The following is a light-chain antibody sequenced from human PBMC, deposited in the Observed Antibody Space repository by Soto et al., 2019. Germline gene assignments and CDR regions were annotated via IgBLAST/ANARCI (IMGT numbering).Light chain of an antibody. CDR2: GAS. CDR3: QQYYYWPANS. CDR1: QSIDSN. Sequence: EIVITPSPATLSVSPGERATLSCRASQSIDSNLAWYQQKLGQTPRLLIYGASTRATGAPARFSGSGSGTDFTLTISSLQSEDFAVYYCQQYYYWPANSFGQGTKVDIK. J-gene: IGKJ2*03. V-gene: IGKV3-15*01.